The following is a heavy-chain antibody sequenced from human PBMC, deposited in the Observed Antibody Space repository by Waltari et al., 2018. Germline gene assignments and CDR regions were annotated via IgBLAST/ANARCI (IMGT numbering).Heavy chain of an antibody. CDR2: IYHIGST. D-gene: IGHD5-18*01. CDR1: GGSISSSNW. J-gene: IGHJ6*02. Sequence: QVQLQESGPGLVKPSGTLSLTCAVSGGSISSSNWWSWVRQPPGKGLEWIGEIYHIGSTNYNPSLKSLVTISVDKSKNQFSLKLSSVTAADTAVYYCARARGYSYGNYYYGMDVWGQGTTVTVSS. CDR3: ARARGYSYGNYYYGMDV. V-gene: IGHV4-4*02.